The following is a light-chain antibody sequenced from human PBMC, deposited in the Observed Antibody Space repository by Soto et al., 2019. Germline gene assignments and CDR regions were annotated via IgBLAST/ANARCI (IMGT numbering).Light chain of an antibody. CDR3: QHLSSYPL. Sequence: DIQLTQSPSFLSASIGDRVTLTCRASQGISSSLAWYQQRSGKAPKLLIYAVSILQSGVPSRFSGSGSGIEFTLTISSLQPEDFATYYCQHLSSYPLFGPGTKLDIK. J-gene: IGKJ3*01. V-gene: IGKV1-9*01. CDR2: AVS. CDR1: QGISSS.